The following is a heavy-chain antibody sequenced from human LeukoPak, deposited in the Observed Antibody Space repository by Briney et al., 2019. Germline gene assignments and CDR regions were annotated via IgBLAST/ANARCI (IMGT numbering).Heavy chain of an antibody. J-gene: IGHJ4*02. CDR3: ARDFVDY. CDR1: GFPFSSYW. V-gene: IGHV3-7*01. Sequence: GGSLRLSCVASGFPFSSYWMTWVRQAPGKGLEWVANIKQDGSKKSYVDSVKGRFTISRDNAKNPLYLQMNSLRAEDTAVYYCARDFVDYWGQGTLVTVSS. CDR2: IKQDGSKK.